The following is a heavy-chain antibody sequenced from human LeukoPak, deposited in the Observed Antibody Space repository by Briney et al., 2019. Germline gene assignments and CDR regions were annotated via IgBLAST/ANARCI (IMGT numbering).Heavy chain of an antibody. CDR1: GGSISSSSYY. V-gene: IGHV4-39*01. Sequence: SETLSLTCTVSGGSISSSSYYWGCIRQPPGKGLEWIGSIYYSGSTYYNPSLKSRVTISVDTSRNQFSLKLSSVTAADTAVYYCARHYYGSGTNISPRDYWGQGTLVTVSS. J-gene: IGHJ4*02. D-gene: IGHD3-10*01. CDR2: IYYSGST. CDR3: ARHYYGSGTNISPRDY.